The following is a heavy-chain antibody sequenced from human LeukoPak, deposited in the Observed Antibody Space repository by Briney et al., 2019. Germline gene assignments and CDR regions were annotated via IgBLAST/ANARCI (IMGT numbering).Heavy chain of an antibody. D-gene: IGHD4-17*01. V-gene: IGHV1-69*13. CDR2: IIPIFGTA. CDR3: ARNDYGDYALGYFDY. CDR1: GGTFSSYA. J-gene: IGHJ4*02. Sequence: GASVKVSCKASGGTFSSYAISWVRQAPGQGLEWMGGIIPIFGTANYAQKFQGRVTITADESTSTAYMELSSLRSEDTAVYYCARNDYGDYALGYFDYWGQGTLVTVSS.